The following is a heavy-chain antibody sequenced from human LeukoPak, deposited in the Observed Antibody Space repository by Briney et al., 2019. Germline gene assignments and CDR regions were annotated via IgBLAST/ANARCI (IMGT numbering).Heavy chain of an antibody. V-gene: IGHV4-39*07. D-gene: IGHD3-22*01. J-gene: IGHJ4*02. CDR3: ARDGDYYDSREEGFFDY. CDR2: MYYSGST. Sequence: SETLSLTCTVSGGSISSRSYYWVWIRQPPGKGLEWIGSMYYSGSTYYNPSLKSRVTISVDTSKNQFSLRLSSVTAADTAVYYCARDGDYYDSREEGFFDYWGQGTLVTVSS. CDR1: GGSISSRSYY.